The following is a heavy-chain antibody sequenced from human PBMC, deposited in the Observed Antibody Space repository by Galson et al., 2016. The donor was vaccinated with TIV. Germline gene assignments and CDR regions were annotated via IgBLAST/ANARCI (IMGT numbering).Heavy chain of an antibody. D-gene: IGHD6-13*01. V-gene: IGHV3-33*01. Sequence: SLRLSCAASGFTFGSYGMHWVRQAPGKGLEWVAVMWFDGSDIYYADSVKGRFTISRDNSKNTLYLQMNSLRGEDTAVYYCARARYSNDRFTDFWGQGTLVTVSS. CDR3: ARARYSNDRFTDF. CDR2: MWFDGSDI. J-gene: IGHJ4*02. CDR1: GFTFGSYG.